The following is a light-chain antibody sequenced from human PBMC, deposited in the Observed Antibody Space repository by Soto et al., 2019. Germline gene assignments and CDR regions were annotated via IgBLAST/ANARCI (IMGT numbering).Light chain of an antibody. J-gene: IGKJ4*01. V-gene: IGKV1-5*03. CDR2: KAS. CDR3: QQYNSS. Sequence: DIQMTQSPSTLSASVGDRVTTTCRASQSISSWLAWYQQKPGKAPKLLIYKASSLESGVPSRFSGSGSGTEFTLTISSLQPDDFATYYCQQYNSSFGGGTKVEIK. CDR1: QSISSW.